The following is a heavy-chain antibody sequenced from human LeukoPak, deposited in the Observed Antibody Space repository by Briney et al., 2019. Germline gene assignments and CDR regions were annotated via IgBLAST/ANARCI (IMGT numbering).Heavy chain of an antibody. CDR1: GLTFSTSG. J-gene: IGHJ4*02. D-gene: IGHD1-14*01. CDR2: IGPTGSDR. Sequence: GGSLRLSCTASGLTFSTSGFNWVRQAPGKGLEWVASIGPTGSDRYHTDSIKGRFTISRDNANNFLYLQMNSLRAEDTAVYYCATETNGRHYDYWGQGTLLTVSS. CDR3: ATETNGRHYDY. V-gene: IGHV3-21*06.